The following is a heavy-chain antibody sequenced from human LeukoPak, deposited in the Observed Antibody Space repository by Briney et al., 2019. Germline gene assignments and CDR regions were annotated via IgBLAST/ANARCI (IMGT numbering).Heavy chain of an antibody. D-gene: IGHD3-10*01. CDR2: ISPDGTYT. Sequence: GRPLSLSCPAPGFTLGSYAWHWVRQAQGRGREWVTLISPDGTYTYYADSVKGRFTISRDNSKNTLYLQIDSLRSEDTAVYYCAKPGSNLYYFDYWGQGTLVTVSS. CDR1: GFTLGSYA. J-gene: IGHJ4*02. CDR3: AKPGSNLYYFDY. V-gene: IGHV3-30*18.